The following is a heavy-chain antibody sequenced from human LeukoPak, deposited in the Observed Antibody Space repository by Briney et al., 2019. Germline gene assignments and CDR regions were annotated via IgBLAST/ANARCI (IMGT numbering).Heavy chain of an antibody. D-gene: IGHD4-11*01. J-gene: IGHJ4*02. CDR3: ARVSNYHFDS. CDR1: GFTFSAYS. Sequence: GGSLRLSCAASGFTFSAYSMNWVRQAPGKGLEWISYITSSSTTKYYAESVKGRFTISRDNAKNSLFLQVNSLRDADTAVYYCARVSNYHFDSWGQGILVTVSS. CDR2: ITSSSTTK. V-gene: IGHV3-48*02.